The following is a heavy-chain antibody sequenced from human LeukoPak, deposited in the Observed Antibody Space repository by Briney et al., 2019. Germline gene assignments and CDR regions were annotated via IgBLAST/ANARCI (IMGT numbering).Heavy chain of an antibody. V-gene: IGHV3-48*04. CDR1: GFTFSNYG. J-gene: IGHJ4*02. Sequence: GGSLRLSCAASGFTFSNYGMSWVRQAPGKGLEWVSYISSSGSTIYYADSVKGRFTISRDNAKNSLYLQMNSLRAEDTAVYYCARDLSVAATLAYFDYWGQGTLVTVSS. CDR3: ARDLSVAATLAYFDY. CDR2: ISSSGSTI. D-gene: IGHD2-15*01.